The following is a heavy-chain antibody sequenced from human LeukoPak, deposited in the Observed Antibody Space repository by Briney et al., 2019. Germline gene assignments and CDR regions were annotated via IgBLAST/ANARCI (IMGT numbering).Heavy chain of an antibody. J-gene: IGHJ4*02. CDR3: ARDSVRFWSGYSKQGYFDY. Sequence: GGSLRLSCAASGFTFSSYAMHWVRQAPGKGLEWVAVISFDGSNKYYADSVKGRFTISRDNSKNTLCLQMNSLRTEDTAVYYCARDSVRFWSGYSKQGYFDYWGQGTLVTVSS. V-gene: IGHV3-30-3*01. CDR2: ISFDGSNK. D-gene: IGHD3-3*01. CDR1: GFTFSSYA.